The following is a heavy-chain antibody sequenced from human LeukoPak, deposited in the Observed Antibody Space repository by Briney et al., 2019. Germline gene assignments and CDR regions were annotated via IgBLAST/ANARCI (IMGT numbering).Heavy chain of an antibody. Sequence: ASVKVSCKASGYTFTSYAMNWVRQAPGQGLKWMGWINTNTGNPTYAQGFTGRFVFSLDTSVSTAYLQVSSLKAEDTVVYYCARVVRGSSGYRYYFDYWGQGTLVTVSS. J-gene: IGHJ4*02. D-gene: IGHD3-22*01. V-gene: IGHV7-4-1*02. CDR2: INTNTGNP. CDR3: ARVVRGSSGYRYYFDY. CDR1: GYTFTSYA.